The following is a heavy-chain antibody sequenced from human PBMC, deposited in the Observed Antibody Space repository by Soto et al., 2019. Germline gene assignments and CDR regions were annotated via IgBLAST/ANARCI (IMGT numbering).Heavy chain of an antibody. CDR1: GGSISNYY. CDR2: IYDTGNT. D-gene: IGHD3-10*01. Sequence: PSETLSLTCTVSGGSISNYYWSWIRQSPGKGLEWIGYIYDTGNTNSNPSLQSRATISMDTSKNQLSLKLSSVTEADTAVYYCARARITMVREVIKYNMDVWGQGTTVTVSS. CDR3: ARARITMVREVIKYNMDV. V-gene: IGHV4-59*01. J-gene: IGHJ6*02.